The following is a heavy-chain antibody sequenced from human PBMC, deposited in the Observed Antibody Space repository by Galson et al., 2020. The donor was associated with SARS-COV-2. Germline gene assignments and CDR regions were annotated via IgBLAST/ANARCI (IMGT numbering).Heavy chain of an antibody. Sequence: GGSLSLSCAASGFTFGTYSMNWVRQAPGKGLEWVSYISGSSSTIFYADSVKGRFTISRDNSKNTLSLQMTSLRADDTALYYCAKDPGYSYGTYFDYWGQGTLVTVSS. CDR2: ISGSSSTI. CDR1: GFTFGTYS. CDR3: AKDPGYSYGTYFDY. J-gene: IGHJ4*02. D-gene: IGHD5-18*01. V-gene: IGHV3-48*04.